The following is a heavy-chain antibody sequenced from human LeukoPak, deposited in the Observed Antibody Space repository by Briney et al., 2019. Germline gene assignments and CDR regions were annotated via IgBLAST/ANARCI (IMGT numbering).Heavy chain of an antibody. CDR1: GGSISSSSYY. Sequence: PSETLSLTCTVSGGSISSSSYYWGWIRQPPGKGLEWIGSIYYSGSTYYNPSLKSRVTISVDTSKNQFSLKLSSVTAADTAVYYCARQSNVDYSGPGTLVTVSS. V-gene: IGHV4-39*01. CDR3: ARQSNVDY. CDR2: IYYSGST. J-gene: IGHJ4*02.